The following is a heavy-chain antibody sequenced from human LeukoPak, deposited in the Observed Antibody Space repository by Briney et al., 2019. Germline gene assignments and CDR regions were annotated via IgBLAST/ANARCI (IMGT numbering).Heavy chain of an antibody. CDR1: GFTFSSYG. Sequence: PGGSLRLSCAASGFTFSSYGMHWVRQAPGKGLEWVAVISYDGSDKYYADSVKGRFTISRDNSKNTLYLQMNSLRAEGTAVYYCAREPIVVVPAATFFDYWGQGTLVTVSS. CDR3: AREPIVVVPAATFFDY. J-gene: IGHJ4*02. D-gene: IGHD2-2*01. CDR2: ISYDGSDK. V-gene: IGHV3-30*03.